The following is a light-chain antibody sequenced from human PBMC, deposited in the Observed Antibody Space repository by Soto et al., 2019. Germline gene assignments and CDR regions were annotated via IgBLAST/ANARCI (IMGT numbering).Light chain of an antibody. CDR3: SSYSSSSTLVI. CDR1: SSDVGGYNY. CDR2: DVS. Sequence: QSVLTQPASVSGSPGQPITISCTGTSSDVGGYNYVSWYQQHPGTAPKLTSYDVSNRPSGVSNRFSGSKSGNTASLTISGLQAEDEADYYCSSYSSSSTLVIFGGGTKLTVL. J-gene: IGLJ2*01. V-gene: IGLV2-14*01.